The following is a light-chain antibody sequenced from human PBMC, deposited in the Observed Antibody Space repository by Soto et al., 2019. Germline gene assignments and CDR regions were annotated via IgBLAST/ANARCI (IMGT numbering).Light chain of an antibody. CDR3: STWDDSVVKGSIL. CDR2: EVS. V-gene: IGLV2-8*01. Sequence: QSALTQPPSAAGSPGQSVTISCTGTSTDVGGYNYVSWYQQYPGKAPKLMIYEVSKRPSGVPDRFSGSKSGNTASLTVSGLQAEDEAAYFCSTWDDSVVKGSILFGGGTKLTVL. J-gene: IGLJ3*02. CDR1: STDVGGYNY.